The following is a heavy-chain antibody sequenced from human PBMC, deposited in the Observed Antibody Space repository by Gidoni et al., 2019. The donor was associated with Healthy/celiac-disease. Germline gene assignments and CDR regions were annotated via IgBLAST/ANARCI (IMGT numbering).Heavy chain of an antibody. CDR2: IYYSGST. CDR1: GGAISSGGYY. CDR3: ARGEQQPTYPPFDP. Sequence: QVQLQESGPGLVKPSQTLSLTCTVSGGAISSGGYYWSWIRQHPGKGLEWIGYIYYSGSTYYNPSLKSRVTISVDTSKNQFSLKLSSVTAADTAVYYCARGEQQPTYPPFDPWGQGTLVTVSS. J-gene: IGHJ5*02. D-gene: IGHD6-13*01. V-gene: IGHV4-31*03.